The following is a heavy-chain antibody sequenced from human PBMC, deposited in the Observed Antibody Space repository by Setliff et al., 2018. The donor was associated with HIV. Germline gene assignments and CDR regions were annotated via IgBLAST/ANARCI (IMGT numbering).Heavy chain of an antibody. J-gene: IGHJ4*02. D-gene: IGHD3-10*01. CDR2: IYYSGST. V-gene: IGHV4-59*08. Sequence: PSETLSLTCTVSGGSISSYYWSWIRQPPGKGLEWIGYIYYSGSTYYNPSLKSLVTISVDTSKNQFSLKLRSVTAADTAVYYCARRRGGTSRSFLDYWGQGNLVTVSS. CDR3: ARRRGGTSRSFLDY. CDR1: GGSISSYY.